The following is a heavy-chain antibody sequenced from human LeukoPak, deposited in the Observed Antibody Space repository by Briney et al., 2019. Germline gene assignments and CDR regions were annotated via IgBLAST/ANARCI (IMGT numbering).Heavy chain of an antibody. V-gene: IGHV3-53*01. CDR3: AKIPQVATYTVPNFDF. Sequence: GGSLRLSCAASGFTVSSNYMSWVRQAPGKGLEWVSVIYSGGSTYYADSVKGRFTISRDNSKSTLYIQMNSLRAEDTAVYYCAKIPQVATYTVPNFDFWGQGTLVTVSS. J-gene: IGHJ4*02. CDR1: GFTVSSNY. CDR2: IYSGGST. D-gene: IGHD3-16*01.